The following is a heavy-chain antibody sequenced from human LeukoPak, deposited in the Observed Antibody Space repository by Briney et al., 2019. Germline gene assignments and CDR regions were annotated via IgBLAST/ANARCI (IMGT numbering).Heavy chain of an antibody. CDR3: AKDHVSRGAMDLDY. CDR1: GFTFSSYG. V-gene: IGHV3-23*01. D-gene: IGHD3-10*01. CDR2: ISGSGGST. Sequence: GGSLRLSCAASGFTFSSYGMSWVRQAPGKGLEWVSAISGSGGSTYYADSVKGRFTISRDNSKNALYLQMNSLRAEDTAVYYCAKDHVSRGAMDLDYWGQGTLVTVSS. J-gene: IGHJ4*02.